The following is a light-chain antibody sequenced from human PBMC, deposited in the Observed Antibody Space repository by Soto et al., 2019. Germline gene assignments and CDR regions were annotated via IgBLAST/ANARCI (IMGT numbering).Light chain of an antibody. CDR3: QHYNSYSEA. Sequence: EIVLTQSPATLSLSPGERATLSCRASQSVSNFLAWYQQIPRQAPSLLIYDASNSAAGIPARFSSSGSGTDFTLTISSLEPEDFATYYCQHYNSYSEAFGQGTKVELK. V-gene: IGKV3-11*01. J-gene: IGKJ1*01. CDR1: QSVSNF. CDR2: DAS.